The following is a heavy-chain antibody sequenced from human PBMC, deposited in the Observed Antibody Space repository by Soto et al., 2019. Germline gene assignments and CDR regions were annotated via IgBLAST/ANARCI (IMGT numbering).Heavy chain of an antibody. Sequence: PETLSLNCTVSGGSISSSSYYWGWIRQPPGKGLEWIGSIYYSGSTYYDPSLKSRVTISVDTSKNQFSLKLSSVTAADTAVYYCARHVYKSDYDFWSGPRPHFDYWGQGTLVTVSS. CDR2: IYYSGST. V-gene: IGHV4-39*01. CDR3: ARHVYKSDYDFWSGPRPHFDY. CDR1: GGSISSSSYY. D-gene: IGHD3-3*01. J-gene: IGHJ4*02.